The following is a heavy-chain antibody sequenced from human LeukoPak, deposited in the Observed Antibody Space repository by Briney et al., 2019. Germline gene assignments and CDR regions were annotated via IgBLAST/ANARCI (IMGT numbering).Heavy chain of an antibody. CDR3: ARENSGSYSWFDP. Sequence: PSETLSLTCAVYGGSFSGYYWSWIRQPPGKGLEWIGEINHSGSTNYNPSLKSRITISVDTSKNQFSLKLSSVTAADTAVYYCARENSGSYSWFDPWGQGTLVTVSS. D-gene: IGHD3-10*01. V-gene: IGHV4-34*01. CDR2: INHSGST. CDR1: GGSFSGYY. J-gene: IGHJ5*02.